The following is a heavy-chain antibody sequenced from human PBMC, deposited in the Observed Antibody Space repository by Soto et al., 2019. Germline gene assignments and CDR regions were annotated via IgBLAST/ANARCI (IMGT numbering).Heavy chain of an antibody. Sequence: SETLSLTCTVSGGSISSGGYYWSWIRQHPGKGLEWIGYIYYIGSTYYNPSLKSRVTISVDTSKNQFSLKLSSVTAADTAVYYCARVGRNCSGGSCFAFDIWGQGTMVTVSS. CDR1: GGSISSGGYY. D-gene: IGHD2-15*01. J-gene: IGHJ3*02. CDR3: ARVGRNCSGGSCFAFDI. V-gene: IGHV4-31*03. CDR2: IYYIGST.